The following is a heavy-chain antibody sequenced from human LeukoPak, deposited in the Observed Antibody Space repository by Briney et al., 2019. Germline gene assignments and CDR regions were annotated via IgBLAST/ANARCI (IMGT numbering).Heavy chain of an antibody. J-gene: IGHJ4*02. CDR1: GFTFSTYD. CDR3: APAGGYSPGGAFFDY. D-gene: IGHD5-18*01. Sequence: GGSLRLSCAASGFTFSTYDMNWVRQAPGKGLEWVSAISGSGGSTYYADSVKGRFTISRDNSKNTLYLQMNSLRAEDTAVYYCAPAGGYSPGGAFFDYWGQGTLVTVSS. CDR2: ISGSGGST. V-gene: IGHV3-23*01.